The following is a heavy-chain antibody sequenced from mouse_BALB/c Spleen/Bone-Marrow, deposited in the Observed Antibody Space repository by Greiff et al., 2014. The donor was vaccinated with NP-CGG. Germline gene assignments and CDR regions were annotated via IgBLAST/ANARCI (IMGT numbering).Heavy chain of an antibody. CDR2: ISDGGTCT. CDR3: ARSGERYGAMDY. D-gene: IGHD1-1*02. V-gene: IGHV5-4*02. Sequence: DVHLVESGGDLVKPGGSLELSCAASGFTFSDFYMFWFRQTPEKRLEWVATISDGGTCTYYPDSMKGRFTISRDNAKNNLYLXXXXXXXEDXAMYYCARSGERYGAMDYWGQGTSVTVSS. J-gene: IGHJ4*01. CDR1: GFTFSDFY.